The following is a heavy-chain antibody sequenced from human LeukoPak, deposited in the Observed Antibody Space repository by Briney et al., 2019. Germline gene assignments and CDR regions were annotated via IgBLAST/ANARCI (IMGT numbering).Heavy chain of an antibody. V-gene: IGHV3-11*06. Sequence: PGGSLRLSCAASGFTFSGYYMSWIRQAPGKGLEWVSYISSTSSYTNYADSVKGRFTISRDNAKNSLYLQMNSLRAEDTAVYYCARAGYCSGGSCYYYYYGMDVWGKGTTVTVSS. CDR2: ISSTSSYT. CDR1: GFTFSGYY. J-gene: IGHJ6*04. D-gene: IGHD2-15*01. CDR3: ARAGYCSGGSCYYYYYGMDV.